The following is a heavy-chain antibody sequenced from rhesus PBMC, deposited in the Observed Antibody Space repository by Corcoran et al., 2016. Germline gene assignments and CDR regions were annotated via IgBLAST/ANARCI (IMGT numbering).Heavy chain of an antibody. V-gene: IGHV4-81*01. CDR2: IDGNIADT. D-gene: IGHD1-1*01. CDR3: ARHPFNGGTMIDY. Sequence: QLQLQESGPGLVKPSETLSLTCAVSGGSISGYYWSWIRQPPGKGLEWIGNIDGNIADTNYNPALKSGVTFSNDTSKNQFSLKLSSVTAADTAVYYCARHPFNGGTMIDYWGQGVLVTVSS. CDR1: GGSISGYY. J-gene: IGHJ4*01.